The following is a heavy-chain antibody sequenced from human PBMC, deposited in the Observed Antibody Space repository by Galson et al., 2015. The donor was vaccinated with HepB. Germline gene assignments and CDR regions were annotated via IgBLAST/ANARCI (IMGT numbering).Heavy chain of an antibody. D-gene: IGHD1-7*01. V-gene: IGHV3-33*01. J-gene: IGHJ4*02. CDR3: ARGTNWNYGEIDY. Sequence: SLRLSYAASGFTFSSYGMHWVRQAPGKGLEWVAVIWYDGSNKYYADSVKGRFTIPRDNSKNTLYLQMNSLRAEDTAVYYCARGTNWNYGEIDYWGQGTLVTVSS. CDR2: IWYDGSNK. CDR1: GFTFSSYG.